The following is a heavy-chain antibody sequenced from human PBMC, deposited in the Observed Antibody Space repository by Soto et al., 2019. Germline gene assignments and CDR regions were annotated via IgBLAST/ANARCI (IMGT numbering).Heavy chain of an antibody. CDR2: IYYSGST. Sequence: SETLSLTCTVSGGSISSSSYYWGWICQPPGKGLEWIGSIYYSGSTYYNPSLKSRVTISVDTSKNQFSLKLSSVIAADTAVYYCASGKSGSYYNDAFDIWGQGTMVTVSS. V-gene: IGHV4-39*01. CDR3: ASGKSGSYYNDAFDI. CDR1: GGSISSSSYY. J-gene: IGHJ3*02. D-gene: IGHD1-26*01.